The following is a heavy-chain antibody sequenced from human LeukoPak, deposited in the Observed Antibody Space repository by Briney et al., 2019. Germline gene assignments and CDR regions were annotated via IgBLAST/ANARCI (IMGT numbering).Heavy chain of an antibody. D-gene: IGHD3/OR15-3a*01. CDR1: GFTFSSYA. CDR3: ARERTGFYSEY. J-gene: IGHJ4*02. CDR2: ISGSGGST. V-gene: IGHV3-23*01. Sequence: GGSLRLSCAASGFTFSSYAMSWVRQAPGKGLEWVSAISGSGGSTYYADSVKGRFTISRDSSKNTLFLEMNSLRAEDTAIYYCARERTGFYSEYWGQGTLVTVSS.